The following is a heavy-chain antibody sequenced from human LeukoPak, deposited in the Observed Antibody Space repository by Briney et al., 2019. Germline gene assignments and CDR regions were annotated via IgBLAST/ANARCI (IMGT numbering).Heavy chain of an antibody. CDR2: INHSGST. V-gene: IGHV4-34*01. J-gene: IGHJ4*02. CDR3: ATLRGSSTAVLDY. D-gene: IGHD2-2*01. Sequence: PSETLSLTCAVYGGSFSGYYWSWLRQPPGKGLEWLGEINHSGSTNYNPSLKSRVTISVDTSKTHFSLRLSYVTAADTAVYYCATLRGSSTAVLDYWGRGTLVTVSS. CDR1: GGSFSGYY.